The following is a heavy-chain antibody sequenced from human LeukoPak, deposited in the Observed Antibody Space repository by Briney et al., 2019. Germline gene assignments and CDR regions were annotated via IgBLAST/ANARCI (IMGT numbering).Heavy chain of an antibody. V-gene: IGHV3-48*03. J-gene: IGHJ3*02. CDR1: GFTFGSYE. CDR3: AREGRAFDI. CDR2: ISSSGSTI. Sequence: PGGSLRHSCAASGFTFGSYEMNWGCQAPCNGLEWVSYISSSGSTIYYADSVKGRFTISRDNAKNSLYLQMNSLRAEDTAVYYCAREGRAFDIWGQGTMVTVSS.